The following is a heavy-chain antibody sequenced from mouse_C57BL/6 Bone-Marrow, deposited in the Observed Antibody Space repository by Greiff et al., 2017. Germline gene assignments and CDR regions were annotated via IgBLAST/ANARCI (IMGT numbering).Heavy chain of an antibody. V-gene: IGHV1-19*01. CDR2: INPYNGGT. D-gene: IGHD1-1*01. Sequence: EVKLQQSGPVLVKPGASVKMSCKASGYTFTDYYMNWVKQSHGKSLEWIGVINPYNGGTSYNQKFKGKATLTVDKSSSTAYMELNSLTSEDSAVYYCAITTVVAGFDYWGQGTTLTVSS. CDR3: AITTVVAGFDY. CDR1: GYTFTDYY. J-gene: IGHJ2*01.